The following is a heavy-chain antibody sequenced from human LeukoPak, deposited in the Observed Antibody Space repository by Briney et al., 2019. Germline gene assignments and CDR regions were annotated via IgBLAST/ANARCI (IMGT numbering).Heavy chain of an antibody. D-gene: IGHD3-22*01. V-gene: IGHV3-74*01. CDR3: AKGSYYDSSGSFYFDY. Sequence: GGSLRLSCAASGLTFSNYWIHWVRQAPGEGLVWVSRINNDGSSTSYADSVKGRFTISRDNSKNTLYVQVNSLGTEDTAAYYCAKGSYYDSSGSFYFDYWGQGTLVTVSS. CDR1: GLTFSNYW. J-gene: IGHJ4*02. CDR2: INNDGSST.